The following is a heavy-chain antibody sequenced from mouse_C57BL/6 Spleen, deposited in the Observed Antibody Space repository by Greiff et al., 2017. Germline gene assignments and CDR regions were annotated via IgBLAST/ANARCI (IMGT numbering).Heavy chain of an antibody. CDR3: ARIGYYSNYEGYFDV. CDR1: GYTFTSYW. CDR2: IYPSDSET. J-gene: IGHJ1*03. V-gene: IGHV1-61*01. D-gene: IGHD2-5*01. Sequence: VQLQQPGAELVRPGSSVKLSCKASGYTFTSYWMDWVKQRPGQGLEWIGNIYPSDSETHYNQKFKDKATLTVDKSSSTAYMQLSSLTSEDSAVYYCARIGYYSNYEGYFDVWGTGTTVTVSS.